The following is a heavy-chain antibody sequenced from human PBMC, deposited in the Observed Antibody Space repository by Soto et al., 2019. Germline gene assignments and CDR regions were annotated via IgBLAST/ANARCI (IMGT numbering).Heavy chain of an antibody. CDR1: GFTFSSYA. CDR2: ISGSGAST. CDR3: AKGGMVRGVIKVGWPYYYDMDV. V-gene: IGHV3-23*01. Sequence: SLRLSCATSGFTFSSYAMSWVRQPPEKGLEWVSGISGSGASTYYADSVKGRFTISRDNSQNTLYLQMNSLRAEDTAVYYCAKGGMVRGVIKVGWPYYYDMDVWGQGTTVTVSS. J-gene: IGHJ6*02. D-gene: IGHD3-10*01.